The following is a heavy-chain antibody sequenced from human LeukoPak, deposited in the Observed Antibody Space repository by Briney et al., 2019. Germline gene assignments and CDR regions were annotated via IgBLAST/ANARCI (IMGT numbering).Heavy chain of an antibody. CDR3: ARDGYCSSTSCYYNYYGMDV. Sequence: GGSLRLSCAASGFTFSSYSMNWVRQAPGKGLEWVSSISSSSSYIYYADSVKGRFTISRDNAKNSLYLQMNSLRAEDTAVYYCARDGYCSSTSCYYNYYGMDVWGQGTTVTVSS. V-gene: IGHV3-21*01. D-gene: IGHD2-2*03. CDR1: GFTFSSYS. J-gene: IGHJ6*02. CDR2: ISSSSSYI.